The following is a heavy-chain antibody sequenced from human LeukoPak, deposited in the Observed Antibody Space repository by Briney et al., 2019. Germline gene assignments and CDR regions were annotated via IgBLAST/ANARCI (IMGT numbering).Heavy chain of an antibody. CDR2: ISSSSSYI. D-gene: IGHD2-2*01. J-gene: IGHJ4*02. CDR1: GFTFSDYT. Sequence: GGSLRLSCAASGFTFSDYTMNWVRQAPGKGLEWVSSISSSSSYIYYADSVKGRFTISRDSAKSSLYLQMNSLRAEDTAVYYCARRGEAVTVPAAPDYWGQGTLVTVSS. V-gene: IGHV3-21*01. CDR3: ARRGEAVTVPAAPDY.